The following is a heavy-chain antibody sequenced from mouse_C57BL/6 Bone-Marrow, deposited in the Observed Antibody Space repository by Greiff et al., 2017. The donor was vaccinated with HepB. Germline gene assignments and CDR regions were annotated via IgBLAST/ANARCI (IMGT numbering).Heavy chain of an antibody. CDR2: IYPRSGNT. CDR1: GYTFTSYG. J-gene: IGHJ3*01. D-gene: IGHD2-1*01. Sequence: VQLQESGAELARPGASVKLSCKASGYTFTSYGISWVKQRTGQGLEWIGEIYPRSGNTYYNEKFKGKATLTADKSSSTAYMELRSLTSEDSAVYFCARRRGPYGIYFETWGQGTLVTVSA. CDR3: ARRRGPYGIYFET. V-gene: IGHV1-81*01.